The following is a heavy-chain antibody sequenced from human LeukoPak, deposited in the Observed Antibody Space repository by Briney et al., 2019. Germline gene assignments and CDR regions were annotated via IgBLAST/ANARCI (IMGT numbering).Heavy chain of an antibody. V-gene: IGHV3-23*01. CDR3: AKGGQNFDFWRFDY. CDR2: ISGSGGST. D-gene: IGHD3-3*01. CDR1: GLRFCTYA. J-gene: IGHJ4*02. Sequence: GGSLRLSCTVSGLRFCTYAMSCVRQAPGKGLEWVSSISGSGGSTYYADSVKGRFTVSRDNSKNTVYLELNSLRAEVRARYFCAKGGQNFDFWRFDYWGQGTLVTVSS.